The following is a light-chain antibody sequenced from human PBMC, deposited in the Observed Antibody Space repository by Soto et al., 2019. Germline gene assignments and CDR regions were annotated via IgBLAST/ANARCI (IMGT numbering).Light chain of an antibody. V-gene: IGLV7-43*01. CDR1: AGAVTSGYY. CDR2: SIS. Sequence: QAVVTQEPSLTVSPGGTVTLTCASSAGAVTSGYYPNWFQQKPGQAPRALIYSISNKHSWTPARFSGSLLGDKAALTLSRVQCEDEADYYCLFYYGGAWVFGGGTKLTVL. CDR3: LFYYGGAWV. J-gene: IGLJ3*02.